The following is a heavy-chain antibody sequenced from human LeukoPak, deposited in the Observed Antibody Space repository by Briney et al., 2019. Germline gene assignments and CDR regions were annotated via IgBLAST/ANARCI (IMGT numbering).Heavy chain of an antibody. D-gene: IGHD4-17*01. J-gene: IGHJ2*01. CDR1: GFTFDDYA. V-gene: IGHV3-9*01. CDR3: ARGPESDYGIWYFDF. Sequence: PGGSLRLSCAASGFTFDDYAMRWVRQAPGKGLGWVSGISWISGSIVYADSVNGRFTISRDNAKNSLYLQMNSLRAEDTALYYCARGPESDYGIWYFDFWGRGTLVTVSS. CDR2: ISWISGSI.